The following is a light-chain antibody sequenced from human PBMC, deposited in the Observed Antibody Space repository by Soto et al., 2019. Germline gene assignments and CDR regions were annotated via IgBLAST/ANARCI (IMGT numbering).Light chain of an antibody. V-gene: IGLV7-46*01. CDR3: LLSYSGALYV. J-gene: IGLJ1*01. CDR2: DTS. Sequence: VVTQEPSLTVSPGGTVTLTCGSSTGAVTSGHYPYWFQQKPGQAPRTLIYDTSNKHSWTPARFSGSLLGGKAALTLSGAQPEDEAEYYCLLSYSGALYVFGTGTKVTVL. CDR1: TGAVTSGHY.